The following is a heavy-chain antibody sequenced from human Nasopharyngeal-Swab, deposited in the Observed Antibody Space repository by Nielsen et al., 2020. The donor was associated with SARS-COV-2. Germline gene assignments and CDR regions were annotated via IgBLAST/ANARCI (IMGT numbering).Heavy chain of an antibody. Sequence: SLKISCAASGFTFSSYAMSWVRQAPGKGLEWVSYISSSGSTIYYADSVKGRFTISRDNAKNSLYLQMNSLRAEDTAVYYCARADYDSSGYYRYYYYYYGMDVWAKGPRSPSP. CDR3: ARADYDSSGYYRYYYYYYGMDV. CDR1: GFTFSSYA. CDR2: ISSSGSTI. J-gene: IGHJ6*02. V-gene: IGHV3-11*01. D-gene: IGHD3-22*01.